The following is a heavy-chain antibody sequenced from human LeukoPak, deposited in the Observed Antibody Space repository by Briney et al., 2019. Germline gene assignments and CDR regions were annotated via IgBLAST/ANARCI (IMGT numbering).Heavy chain of an antibody. Sequence: SETLSLTCAVYGGSFSGYYWSWIRQPPGKGLEWIGEINHSGSTNYNPSLKSRVTISVDTSKNQFSLKLSSVTAADTAVYYCARGRQTGWPVDVWGKGTTVTVSS. CDR3: ARGRQTGWPVDV. J-gene: IGHJ6*04. V-gene: IGHV4-34*01. CDR1: GGSFSGYY. CDR2: INHSGST. D-gene: IGHD2-15*01.